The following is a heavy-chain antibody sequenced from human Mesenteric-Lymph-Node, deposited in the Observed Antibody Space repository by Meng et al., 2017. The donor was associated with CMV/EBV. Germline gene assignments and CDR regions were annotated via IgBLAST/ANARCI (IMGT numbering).Heavy chain of an antibody. D-gene: IGHD3-22*01. V-gene: IGHV3-48*03. CDR3: ARESYYYDSSGYYYDAFDI. J-gene: IGHJ3*02. CDR1: GFTFSSYE. CDR2: ISSSGSTI. Sequence: GESLKISCAASGFTFSSYEINWVRQAPGKGLEWVSYISSSGSTIYYADSVKGRFTISRDNAKNSLYLQMNSLRAEDTAVYYCARESYYYDSSGYYYDAFDIWGQGTMVTVSS.